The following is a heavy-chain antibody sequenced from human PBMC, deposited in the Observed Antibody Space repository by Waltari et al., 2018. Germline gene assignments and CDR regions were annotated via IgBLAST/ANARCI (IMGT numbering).Heavy chain of an antibody. CDR2: LSWNGAIM. D-gene: IGHD3-10*01. Sequence: EVRLVESGGDLVQPGRSLRLSCVGSGFIFDDYGLHWVRQTPGKGLEGGRGLSWNGAIMTDADSVKGRFTISRDNAKNSLYLQMDSLRGDDSALYYCAKGLLTGSYYFAMDVWGQGTTVTVSS. CDR1: GFIFDDYG. J-gene: IGHJ6*02. V-gene: IGHV3-9*01. CDR3: AKGLLTGSYYFAMDV.